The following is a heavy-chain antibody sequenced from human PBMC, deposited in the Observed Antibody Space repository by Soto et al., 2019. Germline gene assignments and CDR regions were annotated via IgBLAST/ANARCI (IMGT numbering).Heavy chain of an antibody. CDR3: ARVNRGYCSGGSCYAFDI. Sequence: SETLSLTCTVSGGSISSGGYYWSWIRQHPGKGLEWIGYIYYSGSTYYNPSLKSRVTISVDTSKNQFSLKLSSVTAADTAVYYCARVNRGYCSGGSCYAFDIWGQGTMVTVSS. CDR1: GGSISSGGYY. CDR2: IYYSGST. V-gene: IGHV4-31*03. D-gene: IGHD2-15*01. J-gene: IGHJ3*02.